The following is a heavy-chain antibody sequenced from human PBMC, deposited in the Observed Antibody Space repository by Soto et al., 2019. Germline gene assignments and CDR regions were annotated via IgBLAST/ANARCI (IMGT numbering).Heavy chain of an antibody. CDR3: ATRSGSCFDY. CDR1: GGSISSYY. Sequence: QVQLQESGPGLVKPSETLSLTCTVSGGSISSYYWSWIRQPPGKGLEWIGYIYYSGSTNYNPSLTSRLPISVATSKSPFPLRLRSVTAADTALYYCATRSGSCFDYWGQGTLVTVSS. J-gene: IGHJ4*02. V-gene: IGHV4-59*08. CDR2: IYYSGST. D-gene: IGHD6-13*01.